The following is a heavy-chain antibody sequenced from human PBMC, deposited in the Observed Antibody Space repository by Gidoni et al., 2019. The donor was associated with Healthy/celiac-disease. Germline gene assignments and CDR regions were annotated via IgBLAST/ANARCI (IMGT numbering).Heavy chain of an antibody. Sequence: QVQLQESGPGLVKPSQTLSVTCTVSGGPISSGGYYWSWIRQHPGKGLEWIGSIYYSGSTYYNPSLKSRVTISVDTSKNQFSLKLSSVTAADTAVYYCARDVGGWKDYWGQGTLVTVSS. J-gene: IGHJ4*02. V-gene: IGHV4-31*03. D-gene: IGHD6-19*01. CDR2: IYYSGST. CDR3: ARDVGGWKDY. CDR1: GGPISSGGYY.